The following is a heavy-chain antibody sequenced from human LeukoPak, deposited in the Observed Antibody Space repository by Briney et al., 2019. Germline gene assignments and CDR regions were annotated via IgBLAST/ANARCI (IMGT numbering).Heavy chain of an antibody. Sequence: GGSLRLSCAASGLTFSSSWMYWVRQAPGKGLVWVSDINSDGSNTRYADSVRGRFTISRDNAKEMVHLQMNSLRAEDTAVYYCARAVSGWQAIDYWGQGTLVTASS. CDR1: GLTFSSSW. V-gene: IGHV3-74*01. CDR2: INSDGSNT. D-gene: IGHD6-19*01. J-gene: IGHJ4*02. CDR3: ARAVSGWQAIDY.